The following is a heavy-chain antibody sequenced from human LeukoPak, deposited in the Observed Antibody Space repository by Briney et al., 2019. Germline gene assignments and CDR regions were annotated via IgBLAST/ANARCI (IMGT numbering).Heavy chain of an antibody. Sequence: GGSLRLSCAASGFTFSDYYMSWIRQAPGKGLEWVSYISSSGSTIYHADSVKGRFTISRDNAKNSLYLQMNSLRAEDTAVYYCARPNVYSSSWYYFDYWGQGTLVTVSS. CDR3: ARPNVYSSSWYYFDY. V-gene: IGHV3-11*01. CDR2: ISSSGSTI. J-gene: IGHJ4*02. D-gene: IGHD6-13*01. CDR1: GFTFSDYY.